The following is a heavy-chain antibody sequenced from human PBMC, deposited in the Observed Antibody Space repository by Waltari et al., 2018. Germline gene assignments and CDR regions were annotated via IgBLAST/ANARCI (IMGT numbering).Heavy chain of an antibody. J-gene: IGHJ5*02. CDR3: ATARVERRRGSWFDP. CDR1: GSTFTNDD. Sequence: QVQLVQSGAEVKEPGASVRVSCKSYGSTFTNDDINWVRQATGQGLEGMGWMNPLSENTGYAQKFQGRVIMTRDTSLTTAYMELSSLRFDDTAIYYCATARVERRRGSWFDPWGQGTLVTVSS. D-gene: IGHD3-16*01. V-gene: IGHV1-8*01. CDR2: MNPLSENT.